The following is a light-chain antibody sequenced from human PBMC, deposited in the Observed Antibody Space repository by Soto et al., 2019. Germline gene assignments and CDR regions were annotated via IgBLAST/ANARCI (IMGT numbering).Light chain of an antibody. CDR1: SSDVGGYTY. CDR3: SSYTSSSTYV. CDR2: EVS. Sequence: QSVLTQPASASGSPGQSITISCTGTSSDVGGYTYVSWYQHHPGKAPKLMIYEVSNRPSGVSNRFSGSKSGNTASLTISGLQAEDEADYYCSSYTSSSTYVFGTGTKLTVL. J-gene: IGLJ1*01. V-gene: IGLV2-14*01.